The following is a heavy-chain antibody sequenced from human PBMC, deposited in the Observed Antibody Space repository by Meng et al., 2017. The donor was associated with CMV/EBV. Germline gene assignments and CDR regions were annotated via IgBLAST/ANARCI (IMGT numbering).Heavy chain of an antibody. V-gene: IGHV1-69*10. D-gene: IGHD2-15*01. CDR2: IIPILGIA. J-gene: IGHJ5*02. CDR1: GGTFSSYA. CDR3: ARGRGGSSSVFDNWFDP. Sequence: SVKVSCKASGGTFSSYAISWVRQAPGQGLEWMGGIIPILGIANYAQKFQGRVTITADKSTSTAYMELSSLRSEDTAVYYCARGRGGSSSVFDNWFDPWGQGTLVTVSS.